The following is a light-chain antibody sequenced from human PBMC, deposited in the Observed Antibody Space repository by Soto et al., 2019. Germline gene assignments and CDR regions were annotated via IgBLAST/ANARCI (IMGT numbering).Light chain of an antibody. CDR2: DAS. V-gene: IGKV1-33*01. J-gene: IGKJ2*02. CDR1: QDIKNY. CDR3: QQFASIPCT. Sequence: IQMTQSPSSLSTSVGDRVTITCQARQDIKNYLIWYQHKAGRAPKLLIYDASTLETGVSSRFSGTGSGTHFTLTISSLQPEDIATYYCQQFASIPCTFGQGTKLEMK.